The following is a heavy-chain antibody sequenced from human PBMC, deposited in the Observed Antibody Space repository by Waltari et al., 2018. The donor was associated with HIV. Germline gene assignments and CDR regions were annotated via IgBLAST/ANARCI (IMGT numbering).Heavy chain of an antibody. V-gene: IGHV1-69*04. CDR3: ARGESYADHLFFYYGMDV. Sequence: QVQLVQSGAEVKKPGSSVKVSCKASGGTFSDYAISWVRQAPGQGLEWMGRIIPIFRKVDYAQKFQGRVTITADRSTSTAYMELSSLTSEDTAVFFCARGESYADHLFFYYGMDVWGQGTTVTVSS. J-gene: IGHJ6*02. D-gene: IGHD2-2*01. CDR1: GGTFSDYA. CDR2: IIPIFRKV.